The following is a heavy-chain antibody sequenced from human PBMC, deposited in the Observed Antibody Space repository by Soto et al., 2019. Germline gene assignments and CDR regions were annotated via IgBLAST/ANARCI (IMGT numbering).Heavy chain of an antibody. CDR2: IYYSGST. D-gene: IGHD1-26*01. Sequence: QLQLQESGPGLVKPSETLSLMCTVSGGSISSSSYYWGWIRQPPGKGLEWIGHIYYSGSTYYNPSLQSRXXIXVXXSKNQFSLKLRSVPAADTAVYYCARHMVDSGLVDYWGPGTRVTVSS. CDR3: ARHMVDSGLVDY. J-gene: IGHJ4*02. CDR1: GGSISSSSYY. V-gene: IGHV4-39*01.